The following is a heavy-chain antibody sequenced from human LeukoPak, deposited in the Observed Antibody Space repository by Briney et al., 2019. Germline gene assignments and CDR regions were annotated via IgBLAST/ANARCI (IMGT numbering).Heavy chain of an antibody. CDR2: IYDSGST. Sequence: PSETLSLTCTVSGGSISSYYWSWIRQPPGKGLEWIGYIYDSGSTNYNPSLKSRVTISVDTSKNQFSLKLSSVTAADTAVYYCARQVDIVATSNFDYWGQGTLVTVSS. CDR3: ARQVDIVATSNFDY. CDR1: GGSISSYY. V-gene: IGHV4-59*01. J-gene: IGHJ4*02. D-gene: IGHD5-12*01.